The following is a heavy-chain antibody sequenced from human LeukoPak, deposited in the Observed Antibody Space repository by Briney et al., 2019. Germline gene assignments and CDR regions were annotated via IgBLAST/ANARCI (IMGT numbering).Heavy chain of an antibody. J-gene: IGHJ4*02. V-gene: IGHV4-39*01. CDR2: IYYSGST. CDR3: ARHVAGPNFDY. Sequence: PSETLSLTCTVSGGSISSSSYYWGWIRQPPGKGLEWIGSIYYSGSTYYNPSLKSRVTISVDTSKNQFSLKLSSVTAADTAAYYCARHVAGPNFDYWGQGTLVTVSS. CDR1: GGSISSSSYY. D-gene: IGHD6-13*01.